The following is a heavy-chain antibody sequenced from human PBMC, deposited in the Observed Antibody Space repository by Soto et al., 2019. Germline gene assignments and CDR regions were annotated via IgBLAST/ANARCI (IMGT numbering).Heavy chain of an antibody. Sequence: QVHLVESGGGVVQPGRSLRLSCAASGFAFSGFGMHWVRQAPGRGLEWVAVISFDGDNRHYVDSVKGRFTISRDNSRNTLFLQMNSLRPDDTGLYYCVKNSPAMLVVPNGGCDHWGQGTLGSVSS. J-gene: IGHJ4*02. CDR3: VKNSPAMLVVPNGGCDH. CDR2: ISFDGDNR. D-gene: IGHD3-22*01. CDR1: GFAFSGFG. V-gene: IGHV3-30*18.